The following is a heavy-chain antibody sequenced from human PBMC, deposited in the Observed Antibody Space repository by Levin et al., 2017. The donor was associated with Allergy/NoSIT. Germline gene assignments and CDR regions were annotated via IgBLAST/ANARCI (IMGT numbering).Heavy chain of an antibody. D-gene: IGHD2-15*01. CDR1: GGSIESYY. CDR3: ARDNVAERGIVLYN. CDR2: IYSNGNT. V-gene: IGHV4-4*07. Sequence: GSLRLSCAVSGGSIESYYWSWIRQPAGKGLEWIGRIYSNGNTNYSPSLKSRSTMSVDTSKNQFSLKLNSVTAADTAVYYCARDNVAERGIVLYNWGQGILVTVSS. J-gene: IGHJ4*02.